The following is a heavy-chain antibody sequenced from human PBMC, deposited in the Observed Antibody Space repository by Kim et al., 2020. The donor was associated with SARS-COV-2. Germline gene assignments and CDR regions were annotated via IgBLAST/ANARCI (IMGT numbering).Heavy chain of an antibody. V-gene: IGHV4-59*03. D-gene: IGHD3-22*01. CDR3: VSKRADSSGFIDS. J-gene: IGHJ4*02. Sequence: NYNPSLKGRLAISVDSSKNQFSLNLNSMTTADTAVYYCVSKRADSSGFIDSWGQGTLVTVSS.